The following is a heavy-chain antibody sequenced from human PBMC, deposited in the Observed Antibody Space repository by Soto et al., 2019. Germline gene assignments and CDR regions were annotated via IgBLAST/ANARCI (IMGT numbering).Heavy chain of an antibody. V-gene: IGHV3-30*18. J-gene: IGHJ6*03. CDR1: GFIFSTYA. CDR3: AKNQPLRPTTSYFMDV. D-gene: IGHD2-2*01. CDR2: ISYDGTIK. Sequence: GSLRLSCAASGFIFSTYAMHWVRQAPGKGLEWVAIISYDGTIKFYADSLKGRFAISRDNSKNTVDLQVDSLRLEDTAVYYCAKNQPLRPTTSYFMDVWGKGIMVTVSS.